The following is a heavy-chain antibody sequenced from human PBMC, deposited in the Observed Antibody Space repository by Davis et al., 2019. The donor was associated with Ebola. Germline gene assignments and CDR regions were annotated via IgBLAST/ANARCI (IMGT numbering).Heavy chain of an antibody. CDR3: ARTFHYGNTVNPNWFDP. V-gene: IGHV1-2*02. CDR2: IDPNNGNT. CDR1: GYNFIDTW. Sequence: ASVKVSCKASGYNFIDTWMHWVRQAPGQVFEWMGCIDPNNGNTYYAQKFRGRVTMTTDKSISTLYMELSALTSDDTAVYYCARTFHYGNTVNPNWFDPWGPGTLVTVSS. D-gene: IGHD1-7*01. J-gene: IGHJ5*02.